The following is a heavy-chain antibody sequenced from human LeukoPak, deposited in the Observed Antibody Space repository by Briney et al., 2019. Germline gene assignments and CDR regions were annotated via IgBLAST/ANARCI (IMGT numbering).Heavy chain of an antibody. V-gene: IGHV3-74*01. CDR1: GFTFSTSW. CDR3: ARGENTYIDY. D-gene: IGHD3-16*01. Sequence: SGGSLRLSCAASGFTFSTSWMSWVRQAPGKGLEWVSRISSEGSSTTYADSVKGRFTISRDNAKDTLYLQMNSLRAEDTAVYYCARGENTYIDYWGQGALVTVSS. J-gene: IGHJ4*02. CDR2: ISSEGSST.